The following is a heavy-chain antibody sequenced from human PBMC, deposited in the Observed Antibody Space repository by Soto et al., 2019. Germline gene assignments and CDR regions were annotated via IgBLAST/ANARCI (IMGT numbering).Heavy chain of an antibody. CDR3: ARAYFSGRHAAFDI. J-gene: IGHJ3*02. V-gene: IGHV3-30-3*01. Sequence: GGSLRLSCAASGFTFSSYAMHWVRQAPGKGLEWVAVISYDGSNKYYADSVKGRFTISRDNSKNTLYLQMNSLRAEDTAVYYCARAYFSGRHAAFDIWGQGTMVTVSS. D-gene: IGHD6-19*01. CDR1: GFTFSSYA. CDR2: ISYDGSNK.